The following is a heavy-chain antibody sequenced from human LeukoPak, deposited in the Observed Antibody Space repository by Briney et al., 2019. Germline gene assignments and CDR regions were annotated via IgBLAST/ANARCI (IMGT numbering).Heavy chain of an antibody. J-gene: IGHJ4*02. CDR1: GFTFSNYW. Sequence: SGGSLRLSCAVSGFTFSNYWMTWVRQAPGKGLEWVAHINQDGSEEHYMDSVKARFTISRDNAKNSLSLQMNSLRAEDTAVYYCVRDGGVSGYDLLDYWGQGTLVTVSS. V-gene: IGHV3-7*01. D-gene: IGHD5-12*01. CDR3: VRDGGVSGYDLLDY. CDR2: INQDGSEE.